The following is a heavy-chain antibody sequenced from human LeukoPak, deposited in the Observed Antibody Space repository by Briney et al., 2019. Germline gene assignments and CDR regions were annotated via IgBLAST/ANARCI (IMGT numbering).Heavy chain of an antibody. Sequence: SETLSLTCAVSGYSISSDHYWAWIRQAPEKGLEWIGCIYRNGATYFNPSLNSRVAISVDTSKNQFSLRLSSVTAADTAVYYCARDGGWYYFDQWGQGTLVTVSS. J-gene: IGHJ4*02. CDR3: ARDGGWYYFDQ. CDR2: IYRNGAT. D-gene: IGHD2-21*01. V-gene: IGHV4-38-2*02. CDR1: GYSISSDHY.